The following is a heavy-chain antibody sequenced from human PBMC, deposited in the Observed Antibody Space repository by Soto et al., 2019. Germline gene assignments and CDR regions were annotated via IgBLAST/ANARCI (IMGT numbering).Heavy chain of an antibody. Sequence: EVQLVESGGGLVQSGGSLRLSCAASGFIFSDHYMDWVRQAPGKGLEWVGRVRQRVNSYTTEYAASVKGRFIISRDDSQNSLFLQMNGLKTEDTAVYFCARTRQFGGYDFDDGGQGALVIVSS. D-gene: IGHD5-12*01. CDR3: ARTRQFGGYDFDD. V-gene: IGHV3-72*01. CDR1: GFIFSDHY. J-gene: IGHJ4*02. CDR2: VRQRVNSYTT.